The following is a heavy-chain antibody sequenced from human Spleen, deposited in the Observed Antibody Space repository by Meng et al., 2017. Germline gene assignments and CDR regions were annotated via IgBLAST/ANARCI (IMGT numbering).Heavy chain of an antibody. J-gene: IGHJ1*01. CDR1: GGSFSGYY. V-gene: IGHV4-34*01. Sequence: SETLSLTCAVYGGSFSGYYWSWIRQPPGKGLEWIGEINHSGSTNYNPSLKSRVTISVDTSKNQFSLKLSSVTAADTAVYYCAKPYYYDTSGPFQHWGQGTLVTVSS. CDR2: INHSGST. CDR3: AKPYYYDTSGPFQH. D-gene: IGHD3-22*01.